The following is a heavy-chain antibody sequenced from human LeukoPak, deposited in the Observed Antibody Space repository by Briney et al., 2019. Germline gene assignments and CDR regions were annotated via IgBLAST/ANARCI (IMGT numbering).Heavy chain of an antibody. Sequence: GGSLRVSCGASGFTVSSSYMGWVRQAPGEGLEWVSGIYDGGNTYYGDSVKGRFIISRDNSKNTLYLQMSSLRAEDTTVYYCARGGYDMFFWGQGTTVTVSS. J-gene: IGHJ6*02. D-gene: IGHD3-22*01. CDR1: GFTVSSSY. V-gene: IGHV3-66*01. CDR2: IYDGGNT. CDR3: ARGGYDMFF.